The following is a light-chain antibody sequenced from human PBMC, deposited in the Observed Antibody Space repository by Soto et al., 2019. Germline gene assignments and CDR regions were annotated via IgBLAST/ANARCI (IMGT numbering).Light chain of an antibody. CDR2: SAS. CDR3: HQYGSSNI. Sequence: EVVLTQSPGTLSLSPGERVTLSCRASQSVTSGYLAWYQQKPGQAPRLLIYSASSRAAGIPDRFSGSGSGTDFTLTINSLEPEDFAVYSCHQYGSSNIFGQETKLEIK. V-gene: IGKV3-20*01. CDR1: QSVTSGY. J-gene: IGKJ2*01.